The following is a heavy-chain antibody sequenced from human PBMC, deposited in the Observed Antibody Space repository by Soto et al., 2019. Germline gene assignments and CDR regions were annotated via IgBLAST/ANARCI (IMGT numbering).Heavy chain of an antibody. V-gene: IGHV1-18*01. D-gene: IGHD2-8*01. CDR3: ARVRCTNGVCYPNWFDP. Sequence: QVQLVQSGAEVKKPGASVKVSCKASGYTFTSYGISWVRQAPGQGLEWMGWISAYNGNTNYAQKLQGRVTMTTDTSXSXXYMELRSLRSDDTAVYYCARVRCTNGVCYPNWFDPWGQGTLVPVSS. CDR1: GYTFTSYG. CDR2: ISAYNGNT. J-gene: IGHJ5*02.